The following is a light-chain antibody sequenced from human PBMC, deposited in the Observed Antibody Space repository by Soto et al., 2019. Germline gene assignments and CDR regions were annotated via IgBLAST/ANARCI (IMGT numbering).Light chain of an antibody. CDR1: QSLGGN. J-gene: IGKJ5*01. CDR2: RAS. CDR3: QQRSNWPIT. Sequence: IVMTQSPATLAVSPGDTATLSCRASQSLGGNLAWYQQKPGQAPRLLIFRASSRATGIPDRFSGGGSGTDFTLTISRLEPEDSAVYYCQQRSNWPITFGQGTRLEIK. V-gene: IGKV3D-20*02.